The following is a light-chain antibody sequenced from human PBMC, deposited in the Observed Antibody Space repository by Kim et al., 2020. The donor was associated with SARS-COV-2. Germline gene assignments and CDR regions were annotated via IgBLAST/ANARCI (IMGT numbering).Light chain of an antibody. J-gene: IGLJ1*01. V-gene: IGLV3-21*04. Sequence: PGKTSTITCGGNNIGSKSVHWYQQKPGQAPVLVIYYASDRPSGIPERFSGSNSGNTATLTISRVEAGDEADYYCQVWDSSSDHNYVFGTGTKVTVL. CDR3: QVWDSSSDHNYV. CDR2: YAS. CDR1: NIGSKS.